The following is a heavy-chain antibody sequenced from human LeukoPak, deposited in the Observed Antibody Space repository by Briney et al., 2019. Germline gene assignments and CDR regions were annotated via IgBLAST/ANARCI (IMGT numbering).Heavy chain of an antibody. CDR2: IKQDGSEK. V-gene: IGHV3-7*01. CDR1: GFTFSNYA. J-gene: IGHJ4*02. Sequence: PGGSLRLSCVASGFTFSNYAMSWVRQAPGKGLEWVANIKQDGSEKYYVDSVKGRFTISRDNAKNSLYLQMNSLRAEDTAVYYCARKNGLDYWGQGTLVTVSS. CDR3: ARKNGLDY.